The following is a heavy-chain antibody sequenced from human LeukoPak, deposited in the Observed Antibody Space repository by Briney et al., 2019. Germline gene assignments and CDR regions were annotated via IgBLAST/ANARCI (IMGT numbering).Heavy chain of an antibody. J-gene: IGHJ4*02. Sequence: PGGSLRLSCAVSGVTVSSKYMGWGRQAPGKGLEWVSVVYSGGNTYYADSVKGRFTISRDNSKNTLYLQMNSLRAEDTAVYYRARGTDNPFDYWGQGTLVTVSS. V-gene: IGHV3-53*01. CDR2: VYSGGNT. CDR3: ARGTDNPFDY. CDR1: GVTVSSKY. D-gene: IGHD3/OR15-3a*01.